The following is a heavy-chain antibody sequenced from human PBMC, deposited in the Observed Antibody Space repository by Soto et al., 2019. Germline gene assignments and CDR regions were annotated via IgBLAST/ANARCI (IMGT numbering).Heavy chain of an antibody. J-gene: IGHJ4*02. D-gene: IGHD3-16*01. V-gene: IGHV3-23*01. CDR1: GLTFRIYA. Sequence: PGGSLRLSCAASGLTFRIYAMSWVRQAPGKGLEWVSGIGTGGDTTYYADAVKGRFTISRDNSKNTLFLQMNSLRAEDTAVYYCAKDPTMTTFAYWGKGTLVTVSS. CDR3: AKDPTMTTFAY. CDR2: IGTGGDTT.